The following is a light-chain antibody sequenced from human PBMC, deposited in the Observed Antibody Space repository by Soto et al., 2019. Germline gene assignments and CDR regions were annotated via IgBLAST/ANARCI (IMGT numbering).Light chain of an antibody. CDR3: QKYNQWPWT. CDR1: QSVSSTY. Sequence: EIVLTQSPGTLSLSPGERATLSCRASQSVSSTYLAWCQQKPGQAPRLLLYEASIRATGIPARFSGDGSGTEFTLTISSLQSEDFGIYYCQKYNQWPWTFGPGTKVDI. J-gene: IGKJ1*01. V-gene: IGKV3-15*01. CDR2: EAS.